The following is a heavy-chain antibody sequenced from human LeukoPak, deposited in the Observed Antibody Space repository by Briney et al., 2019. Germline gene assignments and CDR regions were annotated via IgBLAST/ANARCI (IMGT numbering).Heavy chain of an antibody. J-gene: IGHJ4*02. CDR2: IYTSGST. CDR3: ARDRTHDYGDPGRYFDY. V-gene: IGHV4-4*07. Sequence: SESLSLTCTVSGGSISRYYWSWIRQPAGKGLEWIGRIYTSGSTNYTPSLKSRVTMSVDTSKNQFSLKLSSVTAADTAVYYCARDRTHDYGDPGRYFDYWGQGTLVTVSS. CDR1: GGSISRYY. D-gene: IGHD4-17*01.